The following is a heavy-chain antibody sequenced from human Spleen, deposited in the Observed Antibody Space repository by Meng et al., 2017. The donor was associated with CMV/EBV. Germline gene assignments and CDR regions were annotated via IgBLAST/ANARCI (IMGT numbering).Heavy chain of an antibody. CDR3: AKDPDDIVVVPAAKGGDY. V-gene: IGHV3-23*01. J-gene: IGHJ4*02. D-gene: IGHD2-2*01. CDR1: GFTFNNYA. Sequence: GESLKISCAASGFTFNNYAMTWVRQAPGKGLEWVSGIGVSGGSTYYADSVKGRCTISRDNSKNTLYLQMNSLRAEDTAVYYCAKDPDDIVVVPAAKGGDYWGQGTLVTVSS. CDR2: IGVSGGST.